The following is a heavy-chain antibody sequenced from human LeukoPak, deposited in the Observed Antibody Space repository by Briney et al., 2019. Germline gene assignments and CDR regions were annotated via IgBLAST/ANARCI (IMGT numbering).Heavy chain of an antibody. CDR3: ARDGDYGDYFDY. J-gene: IGHJ4*02. CDR2: ISTYNDNT. Sequence: ASVEVSCKASGYPFTSYGFSWVRQAPGQGLEWMGRISTYNDNTHYAQKLQGRVTMTTDTSTSTAYMELRSLRSDDTAVYYCARDGDYGDYFDYCGQGTLVTVSS. CDR1: GYPFTSYG. D-gene: IGHD4-17*01. V-gene: IGHV1-18*04.